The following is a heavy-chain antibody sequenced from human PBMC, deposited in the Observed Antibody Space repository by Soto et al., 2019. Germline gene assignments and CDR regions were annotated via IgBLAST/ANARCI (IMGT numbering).Heavy chain of an antibody. CDR2: ISPGSRYQ. CDR1: GFTFRDYY. D-gene: IGHD2-15*01. J-gene: IGHJ4*02. Sequence: GGSLRLSCASSGFTFRDYYMIWIRQAPGKALEWLSFISPGSRYQAYAYSVKGRFTISRDNARRSLSLQINSLTVDDTAIYYSVRVGGGGLFDAGGQGSMVPVSS. V-gene: IGHV3-11*06. CDR3: VRVGGGGLFDA.